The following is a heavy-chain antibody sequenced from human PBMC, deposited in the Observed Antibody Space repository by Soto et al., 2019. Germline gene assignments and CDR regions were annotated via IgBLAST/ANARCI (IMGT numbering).Heavy chain of an antibody. CDR1: GGSISSGGYY. CDR2: SYYSGRT. Sequence: QVQLQESGPGQVTPSQTLSLTCTVSGGSISSGGYYWSWIRQYPGKGLEWIGYSYYSGRTYYNPSLKSRVTISLDTSKNQFSLRLRSVTAADTAVYYCASGHYGSGSAAPDAFDIWGQGTLVTVSS. CDR3: ASGHYGSGSAAPDAFDI. J-gene: IGHJ3*02. D-gene: IGHD3-10*01. V-gene: IGHV4-31*03.